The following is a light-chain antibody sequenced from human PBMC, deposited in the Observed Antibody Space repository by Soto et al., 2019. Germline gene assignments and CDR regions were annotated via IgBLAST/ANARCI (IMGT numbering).Light chain of an antibody. Sequence: HSVLTQPPSASGTPGQRVTISCSGSSSNIGSNYVYWYQQLPGTAPKLLIYRNNQRPSGVPDRFSGSKSGTSASLAISGLRSEDEADYYCAAWDGSLSGYVFGTGNKVTVL. J-gene: IGLJ1*01. CDR2: RNN. CDR1: SSNIGSNY. V-gene: IGLV1-47*01. CDR3: AAWDGSLSGYV.